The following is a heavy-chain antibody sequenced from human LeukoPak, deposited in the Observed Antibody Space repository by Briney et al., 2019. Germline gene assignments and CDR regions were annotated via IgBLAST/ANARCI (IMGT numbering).Heavy chain of an antibody. CDR1: GGTFSSYT. Sequence: GASVKVSCKASGGTFSSYTISWVRQAPGQGLEWMGRIIPILGIVNYAQKFQGRVTITADESTSTAYMELSSLRSEDTAVYYCARKYCSSTSCRGSWFDPWGQGTLVTVSS. V-gene: IGHV1-69*02. J-gene: IGHJ5*02. D-gene: IGHD2-2*01. CDR3: ARKYCSSTSCRGSWFDP. CDR2: IIPILGIV.